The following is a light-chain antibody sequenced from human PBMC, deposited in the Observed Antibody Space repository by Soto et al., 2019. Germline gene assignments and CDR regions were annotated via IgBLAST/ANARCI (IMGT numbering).Light chain of an antibody. CDR1: QNVRTF. Sequence: EVVLTQSPATLSLSPGERATLSCRASQNVRTFLDWYQQKPGQAPRLLIYGASNRATGIPARFSGSGSGTDFTLTISSLEPEDFAVYYCQQHSHWPPWTFGQRTKV. J-gene: IGKJ1*01. V-gene: IGKV3-11*01. CDR3: QQHSHWPPWT. CDR2: GAS.